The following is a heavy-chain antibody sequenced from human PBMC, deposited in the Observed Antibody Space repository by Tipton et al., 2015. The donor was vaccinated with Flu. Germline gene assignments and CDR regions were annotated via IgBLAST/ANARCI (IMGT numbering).Heavy chain of an antibody. D-gene: IGHD6-13*01. CDR3: ARAGHSSSWYGDWFDP. Sequence: SLRLSCAASGFTFSSYWMSWVRQAPGKGLEWVANIKQDGSEKYYVDSVKGRFTISRDNAKNSLYLQMNSLRAEDTAVYYCARAGHSSSWYGDWFDPWGQGTLVTVSS. V-gene: IGHV3-7*03. CDR1: GFTFSSYW. CDR2: IKQDGSEK. J-gene: IGHJ5*02.